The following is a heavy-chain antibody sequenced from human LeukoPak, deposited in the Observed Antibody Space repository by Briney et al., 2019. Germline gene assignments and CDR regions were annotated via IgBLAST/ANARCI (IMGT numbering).Heavy chain of an antibody. CDR2: ISASGGTT. D-gene: IGHD4-17*01. CDR1: GFTFSSYA. V-gene: IGHV3-23*01. J-gene: IGHJ4*02. CDR3: ANSYGDYSRGYFDY. Sequence: PGGSLRLSCAASGFTFSSYAMSWVRQAPGKGLDWVSAISASGGTTYYADSVKGRFTISRDNSKNTLYLQMNSLRAEDTAVYYCANSYGDYSRGYFDYWSQGTLVAVSS.